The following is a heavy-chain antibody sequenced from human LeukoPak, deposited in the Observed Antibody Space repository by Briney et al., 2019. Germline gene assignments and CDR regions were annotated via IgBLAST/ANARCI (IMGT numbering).Heavy chain of an antibody. D-gene: IGHD3-10*01. CDR2: FSGDGDST. CDR3: AKAYYGSRFSSFDY. J-gene: IGHJ4*02. CDR1: GFTFDNYA. V-gene: IGHV3-43*02. Sequence: GGSLRLSCAASGFTFDNYAMHWVRQPPGKGLEWVSLFSGDGDSTYFADSVKGRFIISRDNSKNSLYLQMNSLRTEDTALYYCAKAYYGSRFSSFDYWGQGTLVTVS.